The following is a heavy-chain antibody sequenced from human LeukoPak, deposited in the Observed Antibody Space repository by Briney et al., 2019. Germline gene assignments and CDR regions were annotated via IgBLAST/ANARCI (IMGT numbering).Heavy chain of an antibody. CDR3: ARGRDGYNLVDAFDI. CDR2: ISSSSIYI. V-gene: IGHV3-21*01. CDR1: GFTFSSYA. D-gene: IGHD5-24*01. J-gene: IGHJ3*02. Sequence: PGGSLRLSCAASGFTFSSYAMSWVRQAPGKGLEWVSSISSSSIYIYYADSLKGRFTISRDNAKNSLYLQMNSLRAEDTAVYYCARGRDGYNLVDAFDIWGQGIMVTVSS.